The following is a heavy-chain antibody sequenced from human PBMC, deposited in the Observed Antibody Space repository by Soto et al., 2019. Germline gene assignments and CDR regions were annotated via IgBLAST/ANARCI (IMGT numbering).Heavy chain of an antibody. J-gene: IGHJ6*02. D-gene: IGHD2-15*01. CDR1: GASISSGDYY. V-gene: IGHV4-30-4*01. CDR3: ARDGPHCSGGSCYQDV. CDR2: IYYSGST. Sequence: SETLSLTCSVSGASISSGDYYWSWIRQPPGKGLEWIGYIYYSGSTYYNPSLKSRVTISVDTSKNQFSLKLSSVTAADTAVYYCARDGPHCSGGSCYQDVWGQGTTVTVSS.